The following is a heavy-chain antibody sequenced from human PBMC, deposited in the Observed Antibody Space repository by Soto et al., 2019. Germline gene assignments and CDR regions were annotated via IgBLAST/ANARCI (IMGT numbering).Heavy chain of an antibody. V-gene: IGHV3-11*01. Sequence: QVHLVESGGGLVKPGGSLRLSCAASGFTFSDYYMSWIRQAPGKGLEWVPYISSSDDTIKYADSVKGRFTISRDNAKNSLYLQMNSLRAEDTAVYYCARVHLSNYYYYYGLDVWGQGTTVTVSS. CDR1: GFTFSDYY. CDR3: ARVHLSNYYYYYGLDV. J-gene: IGHJ6*02. CDR2: ISSSDDTI. D-gene: IGHD4-4*01.